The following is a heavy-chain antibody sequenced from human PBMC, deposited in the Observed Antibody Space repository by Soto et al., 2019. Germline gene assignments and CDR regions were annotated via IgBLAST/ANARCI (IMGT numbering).Heavy chain of an antibody. CDR1: GGTFSRYT. V-gene: IGHV1-69*01. Sequence: QVQLVQSGAEVKKPGSSVKVSCKASGGTFSRYTITWVRQAPGQGLEWMGGITPMFGTPNYAQKFQGRVTITADASTSTAYMELCSLTSEDTALYYCARDGTLYDSSAYYYLYWGQGTLVTVSS. CDR3: ARDGTLYDSSAYYYLY. J-gene: IGHJ4*02. D-gene: IGHD3-22*01. CDR2: ITPMFGTP.